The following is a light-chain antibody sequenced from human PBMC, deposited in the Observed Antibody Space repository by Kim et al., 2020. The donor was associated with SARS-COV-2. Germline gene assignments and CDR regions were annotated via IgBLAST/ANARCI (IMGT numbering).Light chain of an antibody. CDR2: KAS. V-gene: IGKV1-5*03. CDR1: QSISSW. J-gene: IGKJ2*01. CDR3: QQYDSYSPYT. Sequence: DIQMTQSPSTLSASVEDRVTITCRASQSISSWLAWYQQKPGKAPNLLIYKASSLESGVPSRFSGSGSGTEFTLTISSLQPDDFATYYCQQYDSYSPYTFGQGTKLEI.